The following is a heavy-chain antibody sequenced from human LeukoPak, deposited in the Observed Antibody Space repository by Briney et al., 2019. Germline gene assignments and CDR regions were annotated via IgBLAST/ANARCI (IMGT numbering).Heavy chain of an antibody. J-gene: IGHJ3*02. V-gene: IGHV3-7*05. D-gene: IGHD3-9*01. CDR3: ATYSRYFDWLLSDI. CDR2: IKQDGSEN. CDR1: GFTFCDYW. Sequence: GGSLRLSCGASGFTFCDYWMTWVRQAPGKGLEGVANIKQDGSENHYVDSVKGRFTISRDNAKNSLYLQMNSLRAEDTAVYYFATYSRYFDWLLSDIGGLGTMVTVSS.